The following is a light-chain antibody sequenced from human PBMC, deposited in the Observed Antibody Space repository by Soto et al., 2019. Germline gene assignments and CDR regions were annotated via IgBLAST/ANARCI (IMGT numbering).Light chain of an antibody. Sequence: QSALTQPASVSGSPGQSITISCTGTSSDVGGYNYVSWYQQHPGKAPKLMIYEVSNRPSGVSNRFSGSKSGNTASLTISGLQAEDEADYYCSSYAGSNIWMFGGGTKLTVL. J-gene: IGLJ3*02. CDR2: EVS. CDR1: SSDVGGYNY. V-gene: IGLV2-14*01. CDR3: SSYAGSNIWM.